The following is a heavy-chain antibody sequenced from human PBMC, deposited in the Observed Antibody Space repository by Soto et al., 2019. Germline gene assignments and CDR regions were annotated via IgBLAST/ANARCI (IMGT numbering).Heavy chain of an antibody. J-gene: IGHJ4*02. CDR3: ARTKFLYYFDY. V-gene: IGHV4-39*01. Sequence: SETLSLTCTVSGGSISSSSYYWGWIRQPPGKGLEWIGSIYYSGSTYYNPSLKSRVTISVDTSKNQFSLKPSSVTAADTAVYSCARTKFLYYFDYWGQGTLVTVSS. CDR1: GGSISSSSYY. CDR2: IYYSGST.